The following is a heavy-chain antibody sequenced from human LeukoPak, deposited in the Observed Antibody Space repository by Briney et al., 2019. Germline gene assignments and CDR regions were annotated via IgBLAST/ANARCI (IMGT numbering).Heavy chain of an antibody. Sequence: PGGSLRLSCAASGFTFSSYAMSWVRQAPGKGLEWVSAISGSGGSTYYADSVKGRFTISRDNSKNMLYLQMSSLRAEDTAVYYCAKFDEHGDYFDYWGQGTLVTVSS. CDR2: ISGSGGST. CDR3: AKFDEHGDYFDY. CDR1: GFTFSSYA. V-gene: IGHV3-23*01. D-gene: IGHD4-17*01. J-gene: IGHJ4*02.